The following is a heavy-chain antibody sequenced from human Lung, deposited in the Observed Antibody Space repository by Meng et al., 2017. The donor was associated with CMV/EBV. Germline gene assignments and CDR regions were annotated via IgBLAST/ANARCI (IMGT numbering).Heavy chain of an antibody. CDR1: GFTFSTYG. Sequence: GESXKISCVASGFTFSTYGMSWVRQAPGKGLEWVSVIRGSDGSTHYADSAKGRFTISRDNSKNTLFLQMNSLRADDTAVYYCAKDRCGSASCSLGMDVWGQGXTVTVSS. D-gene: IGHD2-2*01. CDR3: AKDRCGSASCSLGMDV. V-gene: IGHV3-23*01. J-gene: IGHJ6*02. CDR2: IRGSDGST.